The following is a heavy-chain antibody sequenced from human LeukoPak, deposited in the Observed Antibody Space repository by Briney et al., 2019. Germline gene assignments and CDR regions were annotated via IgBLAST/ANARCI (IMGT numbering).Heavy chain of an antibody. CDR1: GFTFSSYG. CDR3: AKGDRGSDY. V-gene: IGHV3-30*18. Sequence: PGRSLRLSCAAPGFTFSSYGMHWVRQAPGKGLEWVAVISYDGSNKYYADSVKGRFTISRDNSKNTLYLQMNSLRAEDTAVYYCAKGDRGSDYWGQGTLVTVSS. CDR2: ISYDGSNK. D-gene: IGHD2-21*02. J-gene: IGHJ4*02.